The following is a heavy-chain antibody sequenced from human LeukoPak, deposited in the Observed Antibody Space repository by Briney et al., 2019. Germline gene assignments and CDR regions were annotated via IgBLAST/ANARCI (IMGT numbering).Heavy chain of an antibody. CDR2: IYYSGST. J-gene: IGHJ4*02. CDR1: GGSISSYY. Sequence: PSETLSLTCTVSGGSISSYYWSWIRQPPGKGLEWIGYIYYSGSTNYNPSLKSRVTISVDTSKNQFSLKLSSVTAADTAVYYCARMGGRRMYYDFWSGPLIDYWGQGTLVTVSS. CDR3: ARMGGRRMYYDFWSGPLIDY. D-gene: IGHD3-3*01. V-gene: IGHV4-59*01.